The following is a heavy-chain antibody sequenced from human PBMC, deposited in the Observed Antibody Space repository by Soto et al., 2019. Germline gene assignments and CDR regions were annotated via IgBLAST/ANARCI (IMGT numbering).Heavy chain of an antibody. Sequence: QVQLVQSGAEVKKPGASVKVSCKASGYTFTSYDINWVRQATGQGLEWMGWMNPNSGNTGYAQKFQGRITLTXXTSISTAYMELSSLRSEATAGYYCARELTGTWFDPWGQGTLVTVSS. V-gene: IGHV1-8*01. D-gene: IGHD3-9*01. J-gene: IGHJ5*02. CDR3: ARELTGTWFDP. CDR1: GYTFTSYD. CDR2: MNPNSGNT.